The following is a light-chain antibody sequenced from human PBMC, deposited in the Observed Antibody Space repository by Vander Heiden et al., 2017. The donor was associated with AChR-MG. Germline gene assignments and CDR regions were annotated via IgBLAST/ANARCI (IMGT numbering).Light chain of an antibody. CDR1: SSNIGSNY. Sequence: QSVLTQPPSASGTPGQRVTISCSGSSSNIGSNYVSWYQHLPGTAPKLLIYRNNQRPSGVPDRFSGSKSGTSASLAISGLRSEDEADYYCAAWDDSLSGYVFGTGTKVTGL. CDR3: AAWDDSLSGYV. CDR2: RNN. J-gene: IGLJ1*01. V-gene: IGLV1-47*01.